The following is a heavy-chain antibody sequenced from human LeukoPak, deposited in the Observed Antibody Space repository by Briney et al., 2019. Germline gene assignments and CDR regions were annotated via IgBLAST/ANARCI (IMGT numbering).Heavy chain of an antibody. CDR2: ISSSSSYI. Sequence: GGSLRLSCAASGFTFSSYSMNWVRQAPGKGLEWVSSISSSSSYIYYADSVKGRFTISRDNAKNSLYLQMNSLRAEDTAVYYCARLGNSGYDVDYWGQGTLVTVSS. CDR3: ARLGNSGYDVDY. V-gene: IGHV3-21*01. J-gene: IGHJ4*02. D-gene: IGHD5-12*01. CDR1: GFTFSSYS.